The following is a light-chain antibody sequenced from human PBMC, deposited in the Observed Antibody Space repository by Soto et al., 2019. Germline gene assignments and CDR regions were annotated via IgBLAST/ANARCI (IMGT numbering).Light chain of an antibody. CDR3: QQYNNWPPWT. CDR2: GAS. V-gene: IGKV3-15*01. Sequence: EIVMTPSPATLSVSPGERATLYCRASQSVSSNLAWYQQTPGQAPRLLIYGASTRATGIPARFSGSGSGTEFTLTISSRQSEDFAVYYCQQYNNWPPWTFGQGTKVDIK. CDR1: QSVSSN. J-gene: IGKJ1*01.